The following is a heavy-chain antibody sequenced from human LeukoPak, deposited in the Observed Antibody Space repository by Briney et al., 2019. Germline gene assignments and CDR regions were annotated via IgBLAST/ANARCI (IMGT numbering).Heavy chain of an antibody. Sequence: GGSLRLPCAASGFTFSSFAMSWVRQAPGKGLEWVSAISPSGGSTYYADSVKGRFTISRDNSKNTLYLQMNSLRAEDTAVYYCAKRPGSSWYYFDYWGQGALVTVSS. D-gene: IGHD6-13*01. CDR1: GFTFSSFA. J-gene: IGHJ4*02. CDR3: AKRPGSSWYYFDY. CDR2: ISPSGGST. V-gene: IGHV3-23*01.